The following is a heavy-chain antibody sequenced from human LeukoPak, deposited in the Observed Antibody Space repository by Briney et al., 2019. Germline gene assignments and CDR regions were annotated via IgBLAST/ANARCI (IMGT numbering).Heavy chain of an antibody. CDR2: ISAYNGNT. J-gene: IGHJ5*02. V-gene: IGHV1-18*04. D-gene: IGHD6-13*01. CDR3: ARDGGSSWYNWFDP. Sequence: ASVTVSCKASGYTFTSYGISWVRQAPGQGLEWMGWISAYNGNTNYAQKLQGKVTMTTDTSTSTAYMELRSLRSDDTAVYYCARDGGSSWYNWFDPWGQGTLVTVSS. CDR1: GYTFTSYG.